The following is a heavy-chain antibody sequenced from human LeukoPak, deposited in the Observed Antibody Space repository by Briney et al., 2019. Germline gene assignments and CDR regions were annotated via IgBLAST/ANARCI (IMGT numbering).Heavy chain of an antibody. CDR2: INSDGSST. D-gene: IGHD3-3*01. Sequence: GGSLRLSCAASGFTFSSYWMHWVRQAPGKGLVGVSRINSDGSSTSYADSVKGRFTISRDNAKNTLYLQMYSLRAEDTAVYYCARGSIFGVVILQYFDYWGQGTLVTVSS. CDR3: ARGSIFGVVILQYFDY. V-gene: IGHV3-74*01. J-gene: IGHJ4*02. CDR1: GFTFSSYW.